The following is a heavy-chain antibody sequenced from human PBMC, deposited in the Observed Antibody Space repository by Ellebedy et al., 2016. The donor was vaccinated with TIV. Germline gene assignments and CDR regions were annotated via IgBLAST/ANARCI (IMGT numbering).Heavy chain of an antibody. D-gene: IGHD6-13*01. CDR2: IIPIFGTA. J-gene: IGHJ4*02. V-gene: IGHV1-69*13. Sequence: SVKVSXXASGGTFSSYAISWVRQAPGQGLEWMGGIIPIFGTANYAQKFQGRVTITADESTSTAYMELSSLRSEDTAVYYCARDFVESSSWSVLDYWGQGTLVTVSS. CDR3: ARDFVESSSWSVLDY. CDR1: GGTFSSYA.